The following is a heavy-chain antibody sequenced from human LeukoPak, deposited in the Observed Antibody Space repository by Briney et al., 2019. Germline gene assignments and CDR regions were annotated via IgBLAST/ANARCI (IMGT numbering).Heavy chain of an antibody. Sequence: GGSLRLSCAASGFTFSSYAMSWVCQAPGKGLEWVSAISGSGGSTYYADSVKGRFTISRDNSKNTLYLQMNSLRAEDTAVYYCAKGLGYSSSWTQYYYYYYGMDVWGQGTTVTVSS. J-gene: IGHJ6*02. V-gene: IGHV3-23*01. CDR3: AKGLGYSSSWTQYYYYYYGMDV. D-gene: IGHD6-13*01. CDR1: GFTFSSYA. CDR2: ISGSGGST.